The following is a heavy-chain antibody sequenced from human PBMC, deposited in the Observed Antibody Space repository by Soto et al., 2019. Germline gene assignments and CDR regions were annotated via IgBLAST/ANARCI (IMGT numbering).Heavy chain of an antibody. CDR2: ISESGGST. CDR3: AQGYCSSTSCSLYGMDV. V-gene: IGHV3-23*01. D-gene: IGHD2-2*01. J-gene: IGHJ6*02. CDR1: GFTFSSHA. Sequence: GGSLRLSCAASGFTFSSHAMTWVRQAPGKGLEWVSTISESGGSTFYADSVKGRFTISRDNSQNTLFLQLSSLRVDDTAVYYCAQGYCSSTSCSLYGMDVWGQGTTVTVSS.